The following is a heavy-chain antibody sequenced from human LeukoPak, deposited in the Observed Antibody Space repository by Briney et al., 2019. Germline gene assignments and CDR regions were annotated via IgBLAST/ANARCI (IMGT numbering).Heavy chain of an antibody. V-gene: IGHV3-7*01. J-gene: IGHJ4*02. CDR2: IKQDGSEK. CDR3: ARVGGVGYGDFSLDY. CDR1: GFTFSSYW. Sequence: GGSLRLSCAASGFTFSSYWMSWVRQAPGKGLEWVANIKQDGSEKYYVDSVKGRFTISRDNAKNSLYLQMNSLRAEDTAVYYCARVGGVGYGDFSLDYWGQGTLVTVSS. D-gene: IGHD4-17*01.